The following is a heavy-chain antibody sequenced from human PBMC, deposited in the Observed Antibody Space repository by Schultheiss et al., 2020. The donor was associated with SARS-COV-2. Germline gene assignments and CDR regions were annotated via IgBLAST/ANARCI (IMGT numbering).Heavy chain of an antibody. D-gene: IGHD4-17*01. CDR2: IYTSGST. CDR1: GGSFSGYY. Sequence: SETLSLTCAVYGGSFSGYYWSWIRQPAGKGLEWIGRIYTSGSTNYNPSLKSRVTISVDTSKNQFSLKLSSVTAADTAVYYCAREGSHTTRYYYMDVWGKGTTVTVSS. J-gene: IGHJ6*03. CDR3: AREGSHTTRYYYMDV. V-gene: IGHV4-4*07.